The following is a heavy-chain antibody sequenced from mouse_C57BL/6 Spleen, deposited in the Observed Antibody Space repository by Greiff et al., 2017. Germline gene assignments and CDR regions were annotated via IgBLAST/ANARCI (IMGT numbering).Heavy chain of an antibody. D-gene: IGHD1-1*01. CDR2: IWWDDDK. Sequence: QVTLKVSGPGILQPSQTLSLTCSFSGFSLSTFGMGVGWIRQPSGKGLEWLAHIWWDDDKYYNPALKSRLTISKDTSKNQVFLKIAMVDTADTATYYCARMNYYGSILVWDYWGQGTTLTVSS. V-gene: IGHV8-8*01. CDR3: ARMNYYGSILVWDY. CDR1: GFSLSTFGMG. J-gene: IGHJ2*01.